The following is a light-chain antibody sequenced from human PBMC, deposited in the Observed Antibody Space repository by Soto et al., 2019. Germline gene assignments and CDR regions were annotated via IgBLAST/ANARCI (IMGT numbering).Light chain of an antibody. Sequence: NFMLTQPHSVSESPGKTVTISCTRSSGSIASNYVQWYQQRPGSAPTTVIYEDNQRPSGVPDRFSGSIDSSSNSASLTISGLKTEDEADYCCQSYDSSNRYVVFGGGTQLTVL. J-gene: IGLJ2*01. CDR3: QSYDSSNRYVV. CDR1: SGSIASNY. V-gene: IGLV6-57*03. CDR2: EDN.